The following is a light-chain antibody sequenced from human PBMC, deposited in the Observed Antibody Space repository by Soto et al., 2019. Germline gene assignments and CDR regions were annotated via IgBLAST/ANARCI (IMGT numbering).Light chain of an antibody. V-gene: IGLV1-51*02. CDR1: TSNIGTYT. J-gene: IGLJ3*02. Sequence: QSVLTQSPSVSGTPGQGVTISCSGGTSNIGTYTVNWYQQLPGTAPKVLIYGDNQRPSGVADRFSGSKSGTSATLGITGLQTGDEADYYCGTWDSSLSAGVFGGGTKLTVL. CDR2: GDN. CDR3: GTWDSSLSAGV.